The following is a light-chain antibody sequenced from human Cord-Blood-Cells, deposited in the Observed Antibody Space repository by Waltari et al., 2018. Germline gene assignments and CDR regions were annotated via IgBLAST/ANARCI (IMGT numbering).Light chain of an antibody. CDR2: DVS. V-gene: IGLV2-14*01. CDR1: SSDVGGYNN. Sequence: QSALTQPASVSGSPGQSITIPCTGTSSDVGGYNNVSWYQQPPGKAPKLMIYDVSNRPSGVSNRFSGSKSGNTASLTISGLQAEDEADYYCSSYTSSSVVFGGGTKLTVL. J-gene: IGLJ2*01. CDR3: SSYTSSSVV.